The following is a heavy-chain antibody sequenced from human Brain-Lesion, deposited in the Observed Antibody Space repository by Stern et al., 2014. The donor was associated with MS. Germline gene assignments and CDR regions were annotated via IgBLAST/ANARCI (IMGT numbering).Heavy chain of an antibody. V-gene: IGHV1-24*01. D-gene: IGHD1-26*01. J-gene: IGHJ4*02. CDR3: ATLSPGAGGNYYRHFDY. CDR1: GYTLTELS. CDR2: FDPEDGEP. Sequence: QMQLVQSGAEVKKPGASVKVSCKVSGYTLTELSMHWVRQAPRKGLEWMGGFDPEDGEPIYAQKFQGRVTMTEDTSTDTAYMELSSLRSEDTAVYYCATLSPGAGGNYYRHFDYWGQGTLVTVSS.